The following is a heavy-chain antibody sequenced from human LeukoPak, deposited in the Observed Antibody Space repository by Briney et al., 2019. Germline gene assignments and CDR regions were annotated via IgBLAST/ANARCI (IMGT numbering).Heavy chain of an antibody. D-gene: IGHD6-19*01. Sequence: GRSPRLSCAASGFTFDDYAMHWVRQAPGKGLEWVSGISWNSGSIGYADSVKGRFTISRDNAKNSLYLQMNSLRAEDTALYYCAKDPSSGWSGIFDYWGQGTLVTVSS. CDR1: GFTFDDYA. CDR2: ISWNSGSI. V-gene: IGHV3-9*01. J-gene: IGHJ4*02. CDR3: AKDPSSGWSGIFDY.